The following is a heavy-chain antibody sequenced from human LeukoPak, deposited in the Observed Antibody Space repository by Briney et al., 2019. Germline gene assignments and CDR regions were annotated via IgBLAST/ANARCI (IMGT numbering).Heavy chain of an antibody. J-gene: IGHJ6*03. Sequence: KPSETLSLTCTVSGGSISSSSYYWSWIRQPPGKGLEWIGYIYYSGSTNYNPSLKSRVTISVDTSKNQFSLKLSSVTAADTAVYYCARATYCSSTSCEGNYYYMDVWGKGTTVTVSS. CDR2: IYYSGST. D-gene: IGHD2-2*01. V-gene: IGHV4-61*01. CDR1: GGSISSSSYY. CDR3: ARATYCSSTSCEGNYYYMDV.